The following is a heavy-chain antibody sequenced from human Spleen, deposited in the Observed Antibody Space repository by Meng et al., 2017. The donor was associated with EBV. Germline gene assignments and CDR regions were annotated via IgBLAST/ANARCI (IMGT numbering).Heavy chain of an antibody. Sequence: LRLQGSGPGLLKPSETLSLTCTVSGGSIISSRYYWGWIRQPPGKGLEWIGSIFYSGVTDYNPSLKSRVTISVDTSNNQFSLKLSSVTAADTAVYYCARRNDFWSGYYTPSSFDPWGQGTLVTVSS. CDR3: ARRNDFWSGYYTPSSFDP. CDR2: IFYSGVT. D-gene: IGHD3-3*01. J-gene: IGHJ5*02. V-gene: IGHV4-39*01. CDR1: GGSIISSRYY.